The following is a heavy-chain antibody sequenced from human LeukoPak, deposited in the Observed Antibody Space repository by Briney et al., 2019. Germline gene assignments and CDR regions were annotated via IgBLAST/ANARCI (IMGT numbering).Heavy chain of an antibody. CDR3: ANPNYYDSSGYYSDNY. D-gene: IGHD3-22*01. CDR2: ISGSGGST. V-gene: IGHV3-23*01. Sequence: GGSLRLSCAASGFTFSSYSMNWVRQAPGKGLEWVSAISGSGGSTYYADSVKGRFTISRDNSKNTLYLHMNSLRAEDTAMYYCANPNYYDSSGYYSDNYWGQGTLVTVSS. J-gene: IGHJ4*02. CDR1: GFTFSSYS.